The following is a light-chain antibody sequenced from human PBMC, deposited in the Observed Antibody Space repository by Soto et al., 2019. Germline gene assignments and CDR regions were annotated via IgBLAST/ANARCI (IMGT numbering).Light chain of an antibody. CDR3: QRYSNWPIT. CDR1: QIASSC. J-gene: IGKJ5*01. CDR2: GAS. V-gene: IGKV3D-15*01. Sequence: EIVMTQSPATLSVSPGERATLSCRASQIASSCLAWYQQKPGQAPRLLIYGASNRATGIPARFRGSGSGTESPLTISSVQSEDFAVYCCQRYSNWPITFGQGTRLEIK.